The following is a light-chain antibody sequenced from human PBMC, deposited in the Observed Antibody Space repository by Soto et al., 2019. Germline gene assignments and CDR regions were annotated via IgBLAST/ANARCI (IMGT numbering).Light chain of an antibody. J-gene: IGKJ4*01. CDR1: QSVSYN. V-gene: IGKV3-15*01. CDR2: GAF. Sequence: EIVMTQSPATLSVSPGETATLSCRASQSVSYNLAWYQQKPGQGPRLLIYGAFTRPTGIPARFSGSGSGTELTLTISSLQSEDFALYYCQQYKNWPPLTFGGGTKVEIK. CDR3: QQYKNWPPLT.